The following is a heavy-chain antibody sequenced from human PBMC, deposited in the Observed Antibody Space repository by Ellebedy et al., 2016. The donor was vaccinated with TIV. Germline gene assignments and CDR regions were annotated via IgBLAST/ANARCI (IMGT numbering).Heavy chain of an antibody. Sequence: SVKVSCXASGFTFTSSAVQWVRQARGQRLEWIGWIVVGSGNTNSAQGFQERVTITRDVSTSTAYMELSSLRSEDTAVYYCARGARGNWRYGSGSYRPDDYWGQGTLVTVSS. D-gene: IGHD3-10*01. CDR3: ARGARGNWRYGSGSYRPDDY. J-gene: IGHJ4*02. CDR1: GFTFTSSA. V-gene: IGHV1-58*01. CDR2: IVVGSGNT.